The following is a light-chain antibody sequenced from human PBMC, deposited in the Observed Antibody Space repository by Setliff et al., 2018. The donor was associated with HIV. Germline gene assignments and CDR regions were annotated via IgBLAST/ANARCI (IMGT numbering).Light chain of an antibody. CDR2: DDS. V-gene: IGLV3-21*03. Sequence: SYELTQPPSVSVAPGKTARITCGGNKIGSKSVHWYQQKPGQAPVLVVYDDSDRPSGVPDRFSGSKSGNTASLTVSGLQAEDEADYFCSSYAGSNNNVFGTGTKVTVL. J-gene: IGLJ1*01. CDR3: SSYAGSNNNV. CDR1: KIGSKS.